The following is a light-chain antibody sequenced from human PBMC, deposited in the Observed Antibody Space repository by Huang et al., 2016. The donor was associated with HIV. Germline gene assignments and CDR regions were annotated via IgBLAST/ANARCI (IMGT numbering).Light chain of an antibody. CDR1: QSISNY. J-gene: IGKJ1*01. V-gene: IGKV1-39*01. CDR3: QQSYNTPPT. CDR2: GAS. Sequence: DIQMTQSPASLSASVGDRVTITCQATQSISNYVIWYQQKPGKAPTLLIYGASTLQSGVPSRFSGSGSGTDFTLTISSLQPEDFTTYYCQQSYNTPPTFGQGTKVEI.